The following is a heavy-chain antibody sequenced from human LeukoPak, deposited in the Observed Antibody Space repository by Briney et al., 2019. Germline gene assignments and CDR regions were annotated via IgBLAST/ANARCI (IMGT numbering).Heavy chain of an antibody. CDR2: VNPNIGKT. CDR1: GYTFSNYN. V-gene: IGHV1-8*01. Sequence: ASVKVSCKASGYTFSNYNINWVRQTTGQGLEWVGWVNPNIGKTDYEQKFQGRVTMTWNTSITTAYMELSSLRSEDTAIYYCARDGSGYDRRDYYYGMDVWGQGTTVTVSS. D-gene: IGHD3-22*01. CDR3: ARDGSGYDRRDYYYGMDV. J-gene: IGHJ6*02.